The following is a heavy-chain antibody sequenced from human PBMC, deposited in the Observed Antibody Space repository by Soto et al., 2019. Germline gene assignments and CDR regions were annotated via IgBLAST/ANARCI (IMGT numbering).Heavy chain of an antibody. CDR3: ARAPFFYCSGGSCYLHAHSYFDY. Sequence: GGSLRLSCAASGFTFSSYSMNWVRQAPGKGLEWVSYISSSSSTIYYADSVKGRFTISRDNAKNSLYLQMNSLRAEDTAVYYCARAPFFYCSGGSCYLHAHSYFDYWGQGTLVTVSS. CDR1: GFTFSSYS. V-gene: IGHV3-48*01. D-gene: IGHD2-15*01. CDR2: ISSSSSTI. J-gene: IGHJ4*02.